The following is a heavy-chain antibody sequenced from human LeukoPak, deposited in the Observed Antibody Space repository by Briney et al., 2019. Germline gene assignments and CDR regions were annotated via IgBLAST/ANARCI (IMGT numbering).Heavy chain of an antibody. CDR2: IYYSGST. CDR3: ARDPEEGAFDI. V-gene: IGHV4-61*01. J-gene: IGHJ3*02. CDR1: GGSVSSGSYY. Sequence: SETLSLTCTVSGGSVSSGSYYWSWIRQPPGKGLEWIGYIYYSGSTNYNPSLKSRVTISVDTSKNQFSLKLSSVTAADTAVYYCARDPEEGAFDIWGQGTMVTVSS.